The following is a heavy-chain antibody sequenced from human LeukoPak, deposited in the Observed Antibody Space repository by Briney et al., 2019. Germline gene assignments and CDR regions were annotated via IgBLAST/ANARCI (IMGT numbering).Heavy chain of an antibody. V-gene: IGHV4-31*03. CDR3: AREPVHSYALDYFDY. Sequence: SETLSLTCTVSGGSISSGGYYWNWIRQHPGKGLEWIGYIYYSGSTYYNPFLKSRVTISVDTSENQFSLKLSSVTAADTAVYYCAREPVHSYALDYFDYWGQGTLVTVSS. CDR1: GGSISSGGYY. CDR2: IYYSGST. J-gene: IGHJ4*02. D-gene: IGHD5-18*01.